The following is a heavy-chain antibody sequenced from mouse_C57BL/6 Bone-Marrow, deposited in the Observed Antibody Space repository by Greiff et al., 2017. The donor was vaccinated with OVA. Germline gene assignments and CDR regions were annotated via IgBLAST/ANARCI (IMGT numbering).Heavy chain of an antibody. CDR1: GFTFSDAW. CDR3: TTSSYSFAY. D-gene: IGHD1-1*01. V-gene: IGHV6-6*01. J-gene: IGHJ3*01. CDR2: IRNKANNHAT. Sequence: EVKLMESGGGLVQPGGSMKLSCAASGFTFSDAWMDWVRRSPEKGLEWVAEIRNKANNHATYYAESVKGRFTISRDDSKSSVYLQMNSLRAEDTGIYYCTTSSYSFAYWGQGTLVTVSA.